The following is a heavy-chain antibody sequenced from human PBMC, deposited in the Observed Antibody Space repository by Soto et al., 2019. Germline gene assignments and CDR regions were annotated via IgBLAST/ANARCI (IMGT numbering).Heavy chain of an antibody. J-gene: IGHJ4*02. V-gene: IGHV3-7*01. Sequence: VQLVESGGDLVQPGGSLRLSCAASGVTIRAFWMSWVRQAPGKGLEWVANIKQDGSETYYVDSVKGRFTISRDNDKNSLFIQMYSLRVEDTAVYYCVREGYHLQRYSAGYWGQGTLVAVSS. CDR3: VREGYHLQRYSAGY. CDR2: IKQDGSET. D-gene: IGHD1-26*01. CDR1: GVTIRAFW.